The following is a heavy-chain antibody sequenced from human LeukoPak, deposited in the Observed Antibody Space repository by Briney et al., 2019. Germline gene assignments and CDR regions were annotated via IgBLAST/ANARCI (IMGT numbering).Heavy chain of an antibody. CDR2: ISWNSGSR. CDR1: GFAFDGYA. D-gene: IGHD4-17*01. CDR3: AKADFGDYGPRSYGLDV. Sequence: GGSLRLSCAASGFAFDGYAMHWVRQIPGKGLEWVSSISWNSGSRAYADSVKGRFTISRDNAKNSLYLQMDSLRAEDTALYYCAKADFGDYGPRSYGLDVWGQGTTVTVSS. V-gene: IGHV3-9*01. J-gene: IGHJ6*02.